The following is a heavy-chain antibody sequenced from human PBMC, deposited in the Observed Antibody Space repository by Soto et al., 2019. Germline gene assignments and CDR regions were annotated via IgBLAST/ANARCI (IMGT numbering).Heavy chain of an antibody. CDR3: ARLVSRGSASLAMDV. D-gene: IGHD6-19*01. V-gene: IGHV5-51*01. J-gene: IGHJ6*02. Sequence: GESLKISCKGSGYTFTNYWIACVRQMPGKGLEWMVIIHAGDSDTRYRPSFQGQVTLSADKSLSTAYLQWSSLKTSDTAVYYCARLVSRGSASLAMDVWGQGTTVTVSS. CDR1: GYTFTNYW. CDR2: IHAGDSDT.